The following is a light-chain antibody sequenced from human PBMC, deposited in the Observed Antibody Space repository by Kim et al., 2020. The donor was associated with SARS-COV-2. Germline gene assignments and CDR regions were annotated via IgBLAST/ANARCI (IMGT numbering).Light chain of an antibody. CDR1: QSVRSTF. J-gene: IGKJ2*01. CDR3: QQYCTSPTT. Sequence: PGERATLSCRASQSVRSTFLAWYQQQPGQAPRLLIYGASTRATGIPDRFSGSGYGTDFTLTITRLEPEDFAVYYCQQYCTSPTTFGRGTKLE. CDR2: GAS. V-gene: IGKV3-20*01.